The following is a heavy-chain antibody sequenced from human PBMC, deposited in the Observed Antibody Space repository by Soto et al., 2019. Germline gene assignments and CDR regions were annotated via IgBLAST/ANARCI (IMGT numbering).Heavy chain of an antibody. J-gene: IGHJ6*02. CDR3: ARDREYSPYGLDV. CDR1: GFTFSNYY. V-gene: IGHV3-11*01. CDR2: ISSIGTNR. Sequence: GGSPRLSCAASGFTFSNYYMSWVRQAPGKGLEWVSYISSIGTNRYYAESVEGRFTISRDNAKKSLYLQMNSLRAEDTAVYYCARDREYSPYGLDVWGQGTTVTVSS. D-gene: IGHD5-12*01.